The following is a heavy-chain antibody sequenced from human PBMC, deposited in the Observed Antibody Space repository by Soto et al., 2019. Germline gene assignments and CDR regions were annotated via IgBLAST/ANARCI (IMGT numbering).Heavy chain of an antibody. Sequence: EVQLVESGGGLVKPGGSLRLSCAASGFTFSSYSMNWVRQAPGKGLEWVSSISSSSSDIYYADSVKGRFTISRDNAKNSLYLQMNSLRAEDTAVYYCARKYSGYDLAYFDYWGQGTLVTVSS. CDR2: ISSSSSDI. CDR3: ARKYSGYDLAYFDY. V-gene: IGHV3-21*01. CDR1: GFTFSSYS. J-gene: IGHJ4*02. D-gene: IGHD5-12*01.